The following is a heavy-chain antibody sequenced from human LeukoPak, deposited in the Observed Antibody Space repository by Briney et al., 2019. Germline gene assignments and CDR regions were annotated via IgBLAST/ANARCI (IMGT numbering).Heavy chain of an antibody. CDR2: ISAYNGNT. Sequence: GASVKVSCKASGYTFTSYGISWVRQAPGQGLEWMGWISAYNGNTNYAQKLQGRVTMTTDTSTSTAYMELRSLRSDDTAVYYCARGRGGYDFWSGYYDGYYFDYWGQGTLVTVSS. CDR3: ARGRGGYDFWSGYYDGYYFDY. D-gene: IGHD3-3*01. J-gene: IGHJ4*02. CDR1: GYTFTSYG. V-gene: IGHV1-18*01.